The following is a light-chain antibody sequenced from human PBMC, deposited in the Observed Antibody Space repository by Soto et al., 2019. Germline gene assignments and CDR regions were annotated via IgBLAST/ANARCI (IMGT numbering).Light chain of an antibody. Sequence: VVLTQSPATLSLSPGERATLSCRASQSISEFLAWYQQKPGQAPRLLIYDASNRATGIPARFSGSGSGTDFTLTISSLEAEDFALYYCQQRSKWPVTFGGGTTLDIK. CDR1: QSISEF. V-gene: IGKV3-11*01. J-gene: IGKJ4*01. CDR3: QQRSKWPVT. CDR2: DAS.